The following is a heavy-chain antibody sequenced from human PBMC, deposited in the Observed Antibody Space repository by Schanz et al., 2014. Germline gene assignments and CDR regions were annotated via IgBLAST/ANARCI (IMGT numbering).Heavy chain of an antibody. CDR3: ARGRNYYGSRNYYKTPYYFDY. CDR2: IYASGAT. V-gene: IGHV3-66*01. Sequence: EVQLVESGGGFVQPGGSLGLSCVVSGFTVSSDHMSWVRQAPGKGLEWVSTIYASGATYYADSVKRRFTISRDISKNTLHLQGASLRTEDTAIYYRARGRNYYGSRNYYKTPYYFDYWGQGTLVTVSS. D-gene: IGHD3-10*01. CDR1: GFTVSSDH. J-gene: IGHJ4*02.